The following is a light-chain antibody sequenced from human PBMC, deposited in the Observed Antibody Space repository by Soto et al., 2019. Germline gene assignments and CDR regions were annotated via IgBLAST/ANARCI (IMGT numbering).Light chain of an antibody. CDR3: LRYGDSPPAYT. J-gene: IGKJ2*01. CDR1: QSVSSRN. CDR2: GAS. V-gene: IGKV3-20*01. Sequence: EIVLTQSPGTVSLSPGERATLSCRASQSVSSRNLAWYRQKPGQAPSLLIFGASNRATGIPDRFSGSGSGTAFTLTSSRLEPEDCAVYSCLRYGDSPPAYTFGQGTKLEIK.